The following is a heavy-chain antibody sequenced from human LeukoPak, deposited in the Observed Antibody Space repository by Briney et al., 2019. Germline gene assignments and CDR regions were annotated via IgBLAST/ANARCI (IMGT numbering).Heavy chain of an antibody. CDR3: ATDYYDFWSGYLPPFDP. D-gene: IGHD3-3*01. V-gene: IGHV1-24*01. J-gene: IGHJ5*02. CDR1: GYTLTELS. CDR2: FDPEDGET. Sequence: ASVKVSCXVSGYTLTELSMHWVRQAPGKGLGWMGGFDPEDGETIYAQKFQGRVTMTEDTSTDTAYMELSSLRSEDTAVYYCATDYYDFWSGYLPPFDPWGQGTLVTVSS.